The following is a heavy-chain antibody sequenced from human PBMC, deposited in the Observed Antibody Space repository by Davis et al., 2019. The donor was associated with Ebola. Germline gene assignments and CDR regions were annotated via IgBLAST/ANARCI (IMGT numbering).Heavy chain of an antibody. V-gene: IGHV3-30*03. D-gene: IGHD3-9*01. CDR2: ISYDGSNK. CDR1: GFTFSSYG. Sequence: PGGSLRLSCAASGFTFSSYGMHWVRQAPGKGLEWVAVISYDGSNKYYADSVKGRFTIPRDNSKNTLYLQMNSLRAEDTAVYYCARAHLLRYFDWLPTLDDYWGQGTLVTVSS. J-gene: IGHJ4*02. CDR3: ARAHLLRYFDWLPTLDDY.